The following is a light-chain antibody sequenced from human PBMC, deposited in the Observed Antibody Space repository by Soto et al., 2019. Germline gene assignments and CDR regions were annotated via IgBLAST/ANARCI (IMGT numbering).Light chain of an antibody. CDR2: DAS. CDR3: QQRSNWPPLT. V-gene: IGKV3-11*01. J-gene: IGKJ4*01. Sequence: EIVMTQYPATLSMSLGERATLSCRASQSVRSNLAWYQQNPGQPPRLLIYDASNRATGIPARFSGSGSGTDFTLTISSLEPEDFAVYYCQQRSNWPPLTFGGGTKVDIK. CDR1: QSVRSN.